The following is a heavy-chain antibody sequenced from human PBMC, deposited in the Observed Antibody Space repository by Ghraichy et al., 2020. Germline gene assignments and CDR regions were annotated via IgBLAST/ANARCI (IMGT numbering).Heavy chain of an antibody. D-gene: IGHD3-3*01. V-gene: IGHV1-18*01. CDR3: ARGHIRPYYDFWSGSTTNLNWYFDL. CDR1: GYTFTSYG. J-gene: IGHJ2*01. Sequence: ASVKVSCKASGYTFTSYGISWVRQAPGQGLEWMGWISASNGNTNYAQKLQGRVTMTTDTSTSTAYMELRSLRSDDTAVYYCARGHIRPYYDFWSGSTTNLNWYFDLWGRGTLVTVSS. CDR2: ISASNGNT.